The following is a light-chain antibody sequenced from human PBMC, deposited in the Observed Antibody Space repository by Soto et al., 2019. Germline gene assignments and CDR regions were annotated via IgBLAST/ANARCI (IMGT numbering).Light chain of an antibody. Sequence: DIPMTQSPSYVSASVGDRVTITCRARQGMKNWLAWYQQKPGKAPNLLIYTGSSLKRGVPSTFSGSGSGTDFTLTINSLQPEDFATYECEHAASFPITVGQGTLLEIK. V-gene: IGKV1-12*01. CDR2: TGS. CDR1: QGMKNW. CDR3: EHAASFPIT. J-gene: IGKJ5*01.